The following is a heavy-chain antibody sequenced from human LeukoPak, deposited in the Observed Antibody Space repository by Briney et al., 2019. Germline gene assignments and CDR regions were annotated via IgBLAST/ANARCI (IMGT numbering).Heavy chain of an antibody. D-gene: IGHD6-13*01. Sequence: SETLSLTCAVYGGSFSGYYWSWIRQPPGKGLEWIGEINHSGSTNYNPSLKSRVTISVDTSKNQFSLKLSSVTAADTAVYYCARGEQQLSYWGQGTLVTVSS. V-gene: IGHV4-34*01. CDR1: GGSFSGYY. J-gene: IGHJ4*02. CDR3: ARGEQQLSY. CDR2: INHSGST.